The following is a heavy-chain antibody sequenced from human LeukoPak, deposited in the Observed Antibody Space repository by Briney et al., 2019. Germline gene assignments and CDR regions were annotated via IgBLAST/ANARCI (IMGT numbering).Heavy chain of an antibody. CDR2: IIPIFGTA. Sequence: ASVKVCCKASGGTVSSYAISWVRQAPGQGLEWMGGIIPIFGTANYAQKFQGRVTITADKSTSTAYMELSSLRSEDTAVYYCARPNSYDILTGYWTENWFDPWGQGTLVTVSS. D-gene: IGHD3-9*01. J-gene: IGHJ5*02. CDR3: ARPNSYDILTGYWTENWFDP. V-gene: IGHV1-69*06. CDR1: GGTVSSYA.